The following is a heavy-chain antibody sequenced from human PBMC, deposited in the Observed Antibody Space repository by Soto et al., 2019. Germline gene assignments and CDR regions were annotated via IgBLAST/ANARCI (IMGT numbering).Heavy chain of an antibody. J-gene: IGHJ4*02. Sequence: SETLSLTCTVSGGSISSYYWSWIRQPAGKGLEWIGRIYTSGSTNYNPSLKSRVTTSVDTSKNQFSLKLSSVTAADTAVYYCARSSDYYGSGRLSDWGQGTLVTVSS. V-gene: IGHV4-4*07. CDR1: GGSISSYY. CDR3: ARSSDYYGSGRLSD. CDR2: IYTSGST. D-gene: IGHD3-10*01.